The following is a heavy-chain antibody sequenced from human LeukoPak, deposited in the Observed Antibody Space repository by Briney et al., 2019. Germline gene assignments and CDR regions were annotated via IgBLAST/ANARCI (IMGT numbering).Heavy chain of an antibody. CDR1: GFTFSTYA. V-gene: IGHV3-23*01. CDR3: ARAEVGTAYFDS. Sequence: PGGSLRLSCVASGFTFSTYAMSWVRQAPGKGLEWVSVISGGGYTTYYADSTKGRFSISRDISKSTLNLRMDSLRAEDTAVYYCARAEVGTAYFDSWGQRILVTVSS. J-gene: IGHJ4*02. CDR2: ISGGGYTT. D-gene: IGHD1-7*01.